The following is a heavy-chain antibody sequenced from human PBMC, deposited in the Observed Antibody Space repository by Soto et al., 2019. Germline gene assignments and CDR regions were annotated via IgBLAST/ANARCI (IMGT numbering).Heavy chain of an antibody. V-gene: IGHV1-18*01. Sequence: GASVKVSCKASGYIFINYGITWVRRAPGQGLEWMGWISGYNGNTKYADKLQGRVTMTTDTSTTTAYMELRSLRSDDTAVYYCARDEVPAANWLDRWGQGTLLTVSS. CDR1: GYIFINYG. CDR2: ISGYNGNT. D-gene: IGHD2-2*01. CDR3: ARDEVPAANWLDR. J-gene: IGHJ5*02.